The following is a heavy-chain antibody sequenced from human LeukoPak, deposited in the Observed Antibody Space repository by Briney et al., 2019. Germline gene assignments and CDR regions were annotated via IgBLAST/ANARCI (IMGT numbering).Heavy chain of an antibody. CDR1: GFTFSTYA. Sequence: PGGSLRLSCAASGFTFSTYAMSWVRQAPGKGLEWVSAISGSGDRTYCADSVKGRFTTSRDNSKNTLYLQMNSLRAEDTAIYYCAKDLAYDSSDYHVIFDCWGQGTLVTVSS. D-gene: IGHD3-22*01. CDR3: AKDLAYDSSDYHVIFDC. J-gene: IGHJ4*02. V-gene: IGHV3-23*01. CDR2: ISGSGDRT.